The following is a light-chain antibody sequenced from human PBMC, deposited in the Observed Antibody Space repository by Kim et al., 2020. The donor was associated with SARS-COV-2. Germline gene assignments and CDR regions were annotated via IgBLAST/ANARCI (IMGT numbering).Light chain of an antibody. CDR1: QSVSSSY. CDR3: QQYGSSPPMYT. Sequence: PGERATLSCRASQSVSSSYLAWYQQKPGQAPRLLIYGASSRATGIPDRFSGSGSGTDFTLTISRLEPEDFAVYYCQQYGSSPPMYTFGQGTKLEI. V-gene: IGKV3-20*01. CDR2: GAS. J-gene: IGKJ2*01.